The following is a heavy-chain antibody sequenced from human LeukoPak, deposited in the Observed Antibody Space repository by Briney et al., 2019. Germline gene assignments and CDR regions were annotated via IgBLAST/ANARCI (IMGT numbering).Heavy chain of an antibody. CDR2: IFGSGGSP. CDR1: GFTFNSYA. V-gene: IGHV3-23*01. J-gene: IGHJ4*02. Sequence: PGGSLRLSCAASGFTFNSYAMYWVRQAPGEGLEWISGIFGSGGSPHYADSVKGRFTISRDNSQEIVYLQLDSLRVEDTALYYCGKTTVGYSSGRYPGWPVDYWGQGALVTVSS. D-gene: IGHD2-15*01. CDR3: GKTTVGYSSGRYPGWPVDY.